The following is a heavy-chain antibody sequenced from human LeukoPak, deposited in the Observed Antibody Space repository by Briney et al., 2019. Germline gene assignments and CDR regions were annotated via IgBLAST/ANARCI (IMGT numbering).Heavy chain of an antibody. D-gene: IGHD5-18*01. V-gene: IGHV1-69*05. CDR1: GGTFSSYA. J-gene: IGHJ5*02. CDR3: ARDSVDSYGYGGSWWFDP. CDR2: IIPIFGTA. Sequence: ASVKVSCKASGGTFSSYAISWVRQAPGQGLEWMGGIIPIFGTANYAQKLQGRVTMTTDTSTSTAYMELRSLRSDDTAVYYCARDSVDSYGYGGSWWFDPWGQGTLVTVSS.